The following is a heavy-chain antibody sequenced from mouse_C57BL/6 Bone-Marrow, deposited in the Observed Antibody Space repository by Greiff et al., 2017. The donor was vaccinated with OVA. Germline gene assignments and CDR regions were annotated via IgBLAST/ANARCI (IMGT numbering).Heavy chain of an antibody. CDR2: ISDGGSYT. V-gene: IGHV5-4*01. CDR1: GFTFSSYA. Sequence: EVKLMESGGGLVKPGGSLKLSCAASGFTFSSYAMSWVRQTPEKRLEWVATISDGGSYTYYPDNVKGRFTISRDNAKNNLYLQMSHLKYEDTAMYYCARDEDYSKSRWYFDVWGTGTTVTVAS. J-gene: IGHJ1*03. D-gene: IGHD2-5*01. CDR3: ARDEDYSKSRWYFDV.